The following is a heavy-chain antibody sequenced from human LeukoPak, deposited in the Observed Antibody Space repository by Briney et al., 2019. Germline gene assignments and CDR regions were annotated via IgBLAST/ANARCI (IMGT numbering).Heavy chain of an antibody. CDR1: GGSISSYY. V-gene: IGHV4-59*12. D-gene: IGHD4-17*01. J-gene: IGHJ4*02. CDR2: IYYSGST. CDR3: ARGGRSRDYGDYDFDY. Sequence: SETLSLTCTVSGGSISSYYWSWIRQPPGKGLEWIGYIYYSGSTNYNPSLKSRVTISVDTSKNQFSLKLSSVTAADTAVYYCARGGRSRDYGDYDFDYWGQGTLVTVSS.